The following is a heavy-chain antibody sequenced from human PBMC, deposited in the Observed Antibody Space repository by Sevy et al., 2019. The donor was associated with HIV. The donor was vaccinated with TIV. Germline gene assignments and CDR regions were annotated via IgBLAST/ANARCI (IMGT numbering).Heavy chain of an antibody. CDR2: IKSDGGTV. V-gene: IGHV3-15*01. D-gene: IGHD3-22*01. CDR3: TTYYDSTGYYLYLDFDY. CDR1: ESIVTNAW. Sequence: GGSLRLSCAASESIVTNAWMSWVRQAPGKGLEWVGRIKSDGGTVDYASHLKGRFTMSRDASENMLYLQMQSLKSEDTAVYYCTTYYDSTGYYLYLDFDYWGQGTQVTVSS. J-gene: IGHJ4*02.